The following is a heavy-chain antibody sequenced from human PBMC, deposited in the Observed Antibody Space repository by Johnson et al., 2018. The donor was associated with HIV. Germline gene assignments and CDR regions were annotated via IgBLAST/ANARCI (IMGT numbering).Heavy chain of an antibody. CDR1: GFIFSNCG. D-gene: IGHD5-18*01. V-gene: IGHV3-30*18. CDR2: ISYDGSNK. J-gene: IGHJ3*02. Sequence: QVRLVDSGGGVVRPGGSLRLSCAASGFIFSNCGMHWVRQAPGKGLEWVAVISYDGSNKYYADSVKGRLTISRDNSKNTLFLQMNSLRDEDTAVYYCAKEKDTLMGAFDIWGQGTMVTVSS. CDR3: AKEKDTLMGAFDI.